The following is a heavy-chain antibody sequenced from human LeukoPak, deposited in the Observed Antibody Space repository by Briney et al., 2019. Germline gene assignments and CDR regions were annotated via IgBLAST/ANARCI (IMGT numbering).Heavy chain of an antibody. J-gene: IGHJ4*02. V-gene: IGHV3-30-3*01. CDR1: GFTFSSYA. Sequence: GGSLRLSCAASGFTFSSYAMHWVRQAPGKGLEWVAVIAYDGSNKYYADSVKGRFTISRDNSKNTLYLQMNSLRAEDTAVYYCAREGFGEPFDYWGQGTLVTVSS. CDR3: AREGFGEPFDY. D-gene: IGHD3-10*01. CDR2: IAYDGSNK.